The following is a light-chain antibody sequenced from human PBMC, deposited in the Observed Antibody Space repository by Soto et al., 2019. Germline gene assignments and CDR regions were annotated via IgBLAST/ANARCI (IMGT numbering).Light chain of an antibody. J-gene: IGLJ1*01. CDR2: DVS. V-gene: IGLV2-14*01. Sequence: QSALTQPASVSGSPGHSITISCTGTSSDVGGYNYGSWYQQHPGKAPKLMIYDVSNRPSGVSNRFSGSKSGNTASLTISGLQAEDEADYYCSSYTSSSTLGVFGTGTKVTVL. CDR3: SSYTSSSTLGV. CDR1: SSDVGGYNY.